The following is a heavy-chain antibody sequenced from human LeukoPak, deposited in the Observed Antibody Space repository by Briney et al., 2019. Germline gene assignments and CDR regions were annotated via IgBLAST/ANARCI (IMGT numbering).Heavy chain of an antibody. CDR2: INTDGSST. J-gene: IGHJ4*02. Sequence: GGSLRLSCAASGFTFSTYWMHWVRQAPGKGLVWVSRINTDGSSTSYADSVKGRCTISRDNSKNTLYLQMNSLRAEDTAVYYCARGGGFNYGSGSYYIFEYWGQGTLVTVSS. D-gene: IGHD3-10*01. CDR3: ARGGGFNYGSGSYYIFEY. V-gene: IGHV3-74*01. CDR1: GFTFSTYW.